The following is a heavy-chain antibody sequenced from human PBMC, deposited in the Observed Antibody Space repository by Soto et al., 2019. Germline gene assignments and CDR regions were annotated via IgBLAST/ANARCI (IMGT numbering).Heavy chain of an antibody. J-gene: IGHJ4*02. D-gene: IGHD2-15*01. CDR3: ARDRAGDEDFDS. CDR1: GFTFSTYD. Sequence: PGGSLRLSCAASGFTFSTYDMNWVRQAPGKGLEWISFISGTSPTTSYADSVRGRFTISRDDARNSLYLQMNSLRDDDTAVYYCARDRAGDEDFDSWGQGTLVTVSS. V-gene: IGHV3-48*02. CDR2: ISGTSPTT.